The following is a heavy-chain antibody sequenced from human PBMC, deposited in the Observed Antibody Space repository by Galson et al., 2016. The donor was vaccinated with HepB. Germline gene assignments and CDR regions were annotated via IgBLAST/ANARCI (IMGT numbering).Heavy chain of an antibody. V-gene: IGHV3-23*01. CDR2: LSGGGNT. Sequence: SLRLSCAASGFTFSDYTMSWVRQAPGKGLEWVSALSGGGNTYYPDAVTGRFTTSGGKSKNTLFLQLSSLRGEDTAVYYCAKGFMTPLTNWGLGTQVTVSS. CDR3: AKGFMTPLTN. CDR1: GFTFSDYT. J-gene: IGHJ4*02. D-gene: IGHD4-17*01.